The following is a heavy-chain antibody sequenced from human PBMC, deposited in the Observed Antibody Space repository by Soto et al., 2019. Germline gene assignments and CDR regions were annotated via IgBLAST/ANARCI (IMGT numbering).Heavy chain of an antibody. J-gene: IGHJ4*02. CDR1: GYSISSGYY. CDR2: IYHSGST. V-gene: IGHV4-38-2*02. CDR3: ARDLGYSSGWYLGGVYFDY. D-gene: IGHD6-19*01. Sequence: SETLSLTCAVSGYSISSGYYWGWIRQPPGKGLEWIGSIYHSGSTYYNPSLKSRVTISVDTSKNQFSLKLSSVTATDTAVYYCARDLGYSSGWYLGGVYFDYWGQGTLVTVSS.